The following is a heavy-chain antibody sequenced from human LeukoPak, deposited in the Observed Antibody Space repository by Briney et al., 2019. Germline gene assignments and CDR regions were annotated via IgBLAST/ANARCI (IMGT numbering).Heavy chain of an antibody. V-gene: IGHV3-30*04. CDR1: GFTLISYA. CDR2: ISYDGSNK. CDR3: ARAHVRGYSGYDCPFDY. D-gene: IGHD5-12*01. J-gene: IGHJ4*02. Sequence: HPGRSLRPSCAAAGFTLISYAMHSVRQAPGKGLEWVAVISYDGSNKYYADSVKGRLTISRDNSKNTLYLQMNSLRAEDTAVYFCARAHVRGYSGYDCPFDYWGQGTLVTVSS.